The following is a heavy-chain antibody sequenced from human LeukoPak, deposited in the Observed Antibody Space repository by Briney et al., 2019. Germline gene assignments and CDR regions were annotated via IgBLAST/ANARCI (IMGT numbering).Heavy chain of an antibody. V-gene: IGHV3-11*01. J-gene: IGHJ4*02. CDR3: ARDESAYSSTWSPDY. Sequence: GGSLRLSCAASGFAFSDYYMSWIRPAPGKGLEWVSYISPSGSTIYYADSVKGRFTISRDNAKNSLYLQMNSLRAEDTAVYYCARDESAYSSTWSPDYWGQGTLVTVSS. D-gene: IGHD6-6*01. CDR1: GFAFSDYY. CDR2: ISPSGSTI.